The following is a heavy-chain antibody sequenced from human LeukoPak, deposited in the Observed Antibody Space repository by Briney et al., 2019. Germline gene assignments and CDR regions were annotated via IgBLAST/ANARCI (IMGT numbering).Heavy chain of an antibody. D-gene: IGHD3-10*01. CDR2: INSDGSSK. Sequence: GGALRLSSAPSGFTFSIYWMHWVRQAPGKGLVCGSRINSDGSSKRYAVSVKGRFTIYRDNDKNTLYLQMNSLRAEDTAVYYCARVWFSTLVRGVPDYWGQGTLVTVSS. CDR3: ARVWFSTLVRGVPDY. V-gene: IGHV3-74*01. J-gene: IGHJ4*02. CDR1: GFTFSIYW.